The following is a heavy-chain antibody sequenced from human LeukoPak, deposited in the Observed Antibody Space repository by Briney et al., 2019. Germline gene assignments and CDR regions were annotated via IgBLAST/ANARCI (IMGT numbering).Heavy chain of an antibody. V-gene: IGHV3-11*04. CDR1: GFTFSDYY. CDR3: TRDRSRAEDD. D-gene: IGHD1-14*01. CDR2: ISNSGDTI. J-gene: IGHJ4*02. Sequence: GGSLRLSCAASGFTFSDYYMNWIRQAPGKGLEWFSYISNSGDTIYYADSVKGRFTISRDNAKNSLYLQMNSLRGEDTAVYYCTRDRSRAEDDWGQGTLVTVSS.